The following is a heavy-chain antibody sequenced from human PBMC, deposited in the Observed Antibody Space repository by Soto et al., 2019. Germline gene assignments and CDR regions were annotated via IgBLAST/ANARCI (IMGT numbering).Heavy chain of an antibody. Sequence: QVQLVQSGAEVKKPGASVKVSCKASGYTFTSYDINWVRQATGQGLEWMGWMNPNSGNTGYAQKFQGRVTITRNTPISTAYMELSSLRSEDTAVYYCARTEEGLIKFGGGIVILPWFDPWGQGTRVTVSS. CDR3: ARTEEGLIKFGGGIVILPWFDP. V-gene: IGHV1-8*01. D-gene: IGHD3-16*02. CDR1: GYTFTSYD. CDR2: MNPNSGNT. J-gene: IGHJ5*02.